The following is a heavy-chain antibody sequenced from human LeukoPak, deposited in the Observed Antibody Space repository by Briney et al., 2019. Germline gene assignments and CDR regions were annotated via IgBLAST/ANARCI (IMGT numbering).Heavy chain of an antibody. CDR1: GGSFSGYY. D-gene: IGHD3-10*01. Sequence: SETLSLTCAVYGGSFSGYYWSWIRQPPGKGLEWIGYIYYNGNTDYNPSLKSRVSISVDTSKNQFSLKLSSVTAADTAVYYCARSELLWFGGVNSGFDYWGQGTLVTVSS. V-gene: IGHV4-59*01. CDR2: IYYNGNT. CDR3: ARSELLWFGGVNSGFDY. J-gene: IGHJ4*02.